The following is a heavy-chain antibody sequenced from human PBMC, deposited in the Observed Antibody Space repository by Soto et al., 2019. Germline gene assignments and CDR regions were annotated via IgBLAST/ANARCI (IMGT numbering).Heavy chain of an antibody. CDR2: INYIGST. CDR3: ARAYYDFWSGSYYYYMDV. D-gene: IGHD3-3*01. V-gene: IGHV4-59*02. CDR1: GGSGSSYC. J-gene: IGHJ6*03. Sequence: SVTLSLTWTVSGGSGSSYCCSWILQTPGKGLEWIGYINYIGSTNYNPSLKSRVTIPVDTSKNQFSLKLTSVTAADTAVYYCARAYYDFWSGSYYYYMDVWGRGTTVTVSS.